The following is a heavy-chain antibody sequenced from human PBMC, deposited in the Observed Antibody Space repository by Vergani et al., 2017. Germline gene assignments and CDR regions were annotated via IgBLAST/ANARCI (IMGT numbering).Heavy chain of an antibody. CDR2: ISYDGSNK. V-gene: IGHV3-30*18. D-gene: IGHD1-26*01. CDR1: GFTFSSYG. Sequence: QVQLVESGGGVVQPGRSLRLSCAASGFTFSSYGMHWVRQAPGKGLEWVAVISYDGSNKYYADSVKGRFTISRDNSKNTLYLQMNSLRAEDTAVYYCAKGAKGSKWELPSDDAFDIWGQGTMVTVSS. CDR3: AKGAKGSKWELPSDDAFDI. J-gene: IGHJ3*02.